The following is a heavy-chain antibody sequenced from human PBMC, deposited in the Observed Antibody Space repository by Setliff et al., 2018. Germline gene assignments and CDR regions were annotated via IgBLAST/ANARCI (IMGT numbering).Heavy chain of an antibody. Sequence: ETLSLTCAVYGGSFSGYYWSWIRQPPGKGLEWIGEINHSGSTNYNPSLKSRVTISVDTSKNQFSLKLSSVTAADTAVYYCARGGRISYRPSSSWYILDYWGQGTLVTSPQ. CDR1: GGSFSGYY. V-gene: IGHV4-34*01. D-gene: IGHD6-13*01. J-gene: IGHJ4*02. CDR2: INHSGST. CDR3: ARGGRISYRPSSSWYILDY.